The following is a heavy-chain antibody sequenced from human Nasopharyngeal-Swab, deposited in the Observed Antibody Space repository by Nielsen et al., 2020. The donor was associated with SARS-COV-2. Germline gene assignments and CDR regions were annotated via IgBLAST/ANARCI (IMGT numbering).Heavy chain of an antibody. Sequence: GESLKISCAASGFTFSSYAMHWVRQAPGKGLEWVAVISYDGSNKYYADSVKGRFTISRDNSKNTLYLQMNSLRAEDTAVYYCAKSNSGSYYNGFDPWGRGTLVTVSS. CDR2: ISYDGSNK. V-gene: IGHV3-30-3*02. D-gene: IGHD1-26*01. CDR3: AKSNSGSYYNGFDP. J-gene: IGHJ5*02. CDR1: GFTFSSYA.